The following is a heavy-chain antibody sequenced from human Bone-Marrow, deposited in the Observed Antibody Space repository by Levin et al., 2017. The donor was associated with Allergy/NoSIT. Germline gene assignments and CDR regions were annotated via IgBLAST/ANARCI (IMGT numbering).Heavy chain of an antibody. J-gene: IGHJ4*02. V-gene: IGHV6-1*01. D-gene: IGHD3-10*01. CDR2: TYYRSKWYN. Sequence: SQTLSLTCAISGDSVSSNSAAWNWIRQSPSRGLEWLGRTYYRSKWYNDYAVSVKSRITINPDTSKNQFSLQLNSVTPEDTAVYYCARAENYGSGSYRGVHFDYWGQGTLVTVSS. CDR3: ARAENYGSGSYRGVHFDY. CDR1: GDSVSSNSAA.